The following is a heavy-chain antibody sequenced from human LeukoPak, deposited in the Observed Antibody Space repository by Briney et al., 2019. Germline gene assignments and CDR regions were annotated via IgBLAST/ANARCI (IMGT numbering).Heavy chain of an antibody. J-gene: IGHJ4*02. CDR1: GGTFSSYA. Sequence: SVKVSCKASGGTFSSYAISWVRQAPGQGLEWMGGIIPIFGTANYAQKFQGRVTITADESTSTAYMELSSLRSEDTAVYYCARVDCSGGSCYHDYWGQGTLVTVSS. CDR3: ARVDCSGGSCYHDY. V-gene: IGHV1-69*13. CDR2: IIPIFGTA. D-gene: IGHD2-15*01.